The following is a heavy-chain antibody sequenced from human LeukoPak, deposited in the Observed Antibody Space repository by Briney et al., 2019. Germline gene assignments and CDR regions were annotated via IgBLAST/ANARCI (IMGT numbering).Heavy chain of an antibody. Sequence: PGGSLRLSCAASGFTFSSYSMNWVRQAPGKGLEWVSSISSSNSYIYYADSVKGRFTISRDNAKNSLYLQMNSLRAEDTAVYYCARAGPFPFWSGSIIPHYYFGYWGQGTLVTVSS. CDR2: ISSSNSYI. J-gene: IGHJ4*02. D-gene: IGHD3-3*01. CDR3: ARAGPFPFWSGSIIPHYYFGY. CDR1: GFTFSSYS. V-gene: IGHV3-21*01.